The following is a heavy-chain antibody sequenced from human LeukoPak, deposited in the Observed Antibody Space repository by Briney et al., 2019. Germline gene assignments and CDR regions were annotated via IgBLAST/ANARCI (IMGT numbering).Heavy chain of an antibody. Sequence: ASVKVSCKASGYTFPSYGISWVRQAPGQGLEWMGWISAYNGNTNYAQKLQGRVTLTTDTSTSTAYMELRSLRSDDTAVYYCARDRLGYCSGGNCCSSDYWGQGTLVTVSS. D-gene: IGHD2-15*01. CDR3: ARDRLGYCSGGNCCSSDY. CDR1: GYTFPSYG. V-gene: IGHV1-18*01. CDR2: ISAYNGNT. J-gene: IGHJ4*02.